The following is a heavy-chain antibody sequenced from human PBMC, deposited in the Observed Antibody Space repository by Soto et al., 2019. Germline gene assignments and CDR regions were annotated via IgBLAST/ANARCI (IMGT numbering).Heavy chain of an antibody. Sequence: EVQLLESGGGLGQRGGSLRLSCAASGFTFSTYAMNWVRQAPGKGMEWVSGLSGGGAFTYYADSVKGRFTISRDDSKNTLYLQMTSLRVDDTAVYYCAKSGPTNYFDHWGQGTPVTVSS. CDR1: GFTFSTYA. CDR3: AKSGPTNYFDH. V-gene: IGHV3-23*01. CDR2: LSGGGAFT. J-gene: IGHJ4*02.